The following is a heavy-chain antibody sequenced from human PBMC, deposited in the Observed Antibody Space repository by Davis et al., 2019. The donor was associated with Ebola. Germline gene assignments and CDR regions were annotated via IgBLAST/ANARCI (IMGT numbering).Heavy chain of an antibody. V-gene: IGHV4-39*01. CDR3: ARIYVVSGDNFLGASGYYFLDAFDI. J-gene: IGHJ3*02. CDR1: GDSISGSTSFY. Sequence: MPGGSLRLSCTVSGDSISGSTSFYWGWIRQPPGKGLEWIGSIYYTGCTYYNPSLRSRLTMSVDTSKNQFSLRLSSVTAADTAVYYCARIYVVSGDNFLGASGYYFLDAFDIWGQGTMVTVSS. CDR2: IYYTGCT. D-gene: IGHD3-22*01.